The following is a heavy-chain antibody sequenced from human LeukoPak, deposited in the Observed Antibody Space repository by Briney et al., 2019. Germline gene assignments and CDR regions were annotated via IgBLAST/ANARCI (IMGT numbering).Heavy chain of an antibody. CDR3: ARGQGSGSSWAFDY. V-gene: IGHV4-59*01. J-gene: IGHJ4*02. CDR1: GDSISGYS. Sequence: SETLSLTCSVSGDSISGYSWSWIRHPPGMGLELIGYIHYSGSTTYNPSLKSRVTISVDPSKHQFSLSLSSVTAADTAVYYCARGQGSGSSWAFDYWGQGTLVTVSS. CDR2: IHYSGST. D-gene: IGHD1-26*01.